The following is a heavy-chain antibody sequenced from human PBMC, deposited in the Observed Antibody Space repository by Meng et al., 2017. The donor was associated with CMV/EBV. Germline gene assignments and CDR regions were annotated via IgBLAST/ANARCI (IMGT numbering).Heavy chain of an antibody. D-gene: IGHD2-2*01. CDR2: ISSSGSTI. V-gene: IGHV3-48*03. CDR3: ARDPGRYCSSTSCFYDAFDI. J-gene: IGHJ3*02. Sequence: GESLKISCVASGFTFSSYEMNWVRQAPGKGLEWVSYISSSGSTIYYADSVKGRFTISRDNAKNSLYLQMNSLRAEDTAVYYCARDPGRYCSSTSCFYDAFDIWGQGTMVTVSS. CDR1: GFTFSSYE.